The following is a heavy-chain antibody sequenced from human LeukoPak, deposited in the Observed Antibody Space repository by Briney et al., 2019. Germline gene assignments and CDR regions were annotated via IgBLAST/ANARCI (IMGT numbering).Heavy chain of an antibody. CDR3: AKDISQGYTFGSIEEDY. J-gene: IGHJ4*02. Sequence: PGGSLRLSCAASGFSFGSYAMSWVRQTAGKGLEWVSEICGSVSGSGDCTYYADSVKGRFTISRDNSKNTLYLQMNSLGADDTAVYFCAKDISQGYTFGSIEEDYWGQGTLVTVSS. D-gene: IGHD5-18*01. V-gene: IGHV3-23*01. CDR2: ICGSVSGSGDCT. CDR1: GFSFGSYA.